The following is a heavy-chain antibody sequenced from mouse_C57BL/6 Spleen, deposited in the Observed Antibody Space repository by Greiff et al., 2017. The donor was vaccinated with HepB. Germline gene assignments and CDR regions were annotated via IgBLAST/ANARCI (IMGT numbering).Heavy chain of an antibody. CDR3: AAYDYDSWFAY. CDR2: ISSGGSYT. J-gene: IGHJ3*01. D-gene: IGHD2-4*01. V-gene: IGHV5-6*01. Sequence: EVNLVESGGDLVKPGGSLKLSCAASGFTFSSYGMSWVRQTPDKRLEWVATISSGGSYTYYPDSVKGRFTISRDNAKNTLYLQMSSLKSEDTAMYYCAAYDYDSWFAYWGQGTLVTVSA. CDR1: GFTFSSYG.